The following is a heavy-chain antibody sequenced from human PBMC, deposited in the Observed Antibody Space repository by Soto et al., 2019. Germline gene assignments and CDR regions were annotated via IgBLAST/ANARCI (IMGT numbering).Heavy chain of an antibody. J-gene: IGHJ4*02. D-gene: IGHD1-20*01. CDR1: GVSVTGYY. Sequence: SETLSLTCSVSGVSVTGYYWTWIRHSPGKGLEWIGYVYHTGNTYYNPSLKSRVTISLGTSKNQVSLRLRSVTAADTAVYYCAREQYNWKLWGQGTLVTVSS. CDR3: AREQYNWKL. V-gene: IGHV4-59*02. CDR2: VYHTGNT.